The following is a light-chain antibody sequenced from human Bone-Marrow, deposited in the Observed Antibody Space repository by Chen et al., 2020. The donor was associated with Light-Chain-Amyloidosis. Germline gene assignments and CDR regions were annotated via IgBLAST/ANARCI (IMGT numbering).Light chain of an antibody. CDR2: EVT. V-gene: IGLV2-14*01. CDR3: SSYTITNALV. J-gene: IGLJ1*01. Sequence: QPALTQPASVPGSPGQSITTPCTGTSSDVGGDNHVSWYQQHADKAPKLMIYEVTNRPSWVPDRFSGSKSDNTASLTISGLQTEDEADYFCSSYTITNALVFGSGTRVTVL. CDR1: SSDVGGDNH.